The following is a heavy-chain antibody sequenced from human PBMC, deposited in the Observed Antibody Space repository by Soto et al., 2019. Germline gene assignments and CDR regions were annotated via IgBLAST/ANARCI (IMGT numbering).Heavy chain of an antibody. V-gene: IGHV3-33*01. Sequence: QVQLVESGGGVVQPGRSLRLSCAASGFTFSSYGMHWVRQAPGKGLEWVAVIWYDGSNKYYADSVKGRFTISRDNSKNTLDLQMNSLRAEDTAVYYCARESGDGYNFDYWGQGTLVTVSS. CDR3: ARESGDGYNFDY. D-gene: IGHD5-12*01. J-gene: IGHJ4*02. CDR2: IWYDGSNK. CDR1: GFTFSSYG.